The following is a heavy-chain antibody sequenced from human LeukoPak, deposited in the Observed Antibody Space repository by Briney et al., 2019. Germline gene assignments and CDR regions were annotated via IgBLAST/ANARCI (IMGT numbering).Heavy chain of an antibody. Sequence: ASVTVSCKASGYTFTSYDINWVRQAPGQGLEWMGWMNPNSGNTGYAQKFQGRVTMTRNTSISTAYMELSSLRSEDTAVYYCARGTRYCSSTSCYRGYYYYYMDVWGKGTTVTVSS. CDR2: MNPNSGNT. D-gene: IGHD2-2*01. J-gene: IGHJ6*03. CDR1: GYTFTSYD. V-gene: IGHV1-8*01. CDR3: ARGTRYCSSTSCYRGYYYYYMDV.